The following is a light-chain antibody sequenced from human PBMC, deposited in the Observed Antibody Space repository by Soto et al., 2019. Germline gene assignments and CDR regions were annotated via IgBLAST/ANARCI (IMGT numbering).Light chain of an antibody. CDR3: KQYKDWPPYT. CDR1: QRISSN. V-gene: IGKV3-15*01. Sequence: EILMTQSQATLSFSPGERATLSCRASQRISSNVAWYQQKPGQDPRLLIYGASTRATGVSARFSGGGSGTEFTHTFSSLQSEDFAVYLCKQYKDWPPYTFGQGTKLEI. J-gene: IGKJ2*01. CDR2: GAS.